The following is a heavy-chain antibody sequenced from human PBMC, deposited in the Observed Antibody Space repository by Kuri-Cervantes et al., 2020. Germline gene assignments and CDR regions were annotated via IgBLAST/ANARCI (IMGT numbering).Heavy chain of an antibody. J-gene: IGHJ2*01. CDR2: MNPNSGNT. V-gene: IGHV1-8*01. CDR3: ARGSSWYGTSIWYFDL. CDR1: GYTFTSYD. Sequence: ASVKVSCKASGYTFTSYDINWVRQATGQGLEWMGWMNPNSGNTGYAQKFQGRVTITRDTSASTAYMELSSLRSEDTAVYYCARGSSWYGTSIWYFDLWGRGTLVTVSS. D-gene: IGHD6-13*01.